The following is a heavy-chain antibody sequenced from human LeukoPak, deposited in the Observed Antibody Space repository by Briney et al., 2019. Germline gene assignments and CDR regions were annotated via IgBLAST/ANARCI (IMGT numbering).Heavy chain of an antibody. J-gene: IGHJ3*02. CDR1: GFTFSTYS. V-gene: IGHV3-48*01. D-gene: IGHD2-15*01. CDR2: ISSASSTI. Sequence: GGSLRLSCAASGFTFSTYSMNWVRQAPGKGLEWVSYISSASSTIYYADSVKGRFTISRDNSKNTLYLQMNSLRAEDTAVYYCAKDPGWPHLAFDIWGQGTMVTVSS. CDR3: AKDPGWPHLAFDI.